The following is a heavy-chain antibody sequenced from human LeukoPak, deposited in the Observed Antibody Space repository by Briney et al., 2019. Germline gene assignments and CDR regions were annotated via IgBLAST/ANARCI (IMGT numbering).Heavy chain of an antibody. CDR3: AKSYYDSSGYYFGLIGY. J-gene: IGHJ4*02. CDR2: IDASGVNT. Sequence: PGGSLRLSCAASRFTFSGYAMYWVRQAPGKGLEWVSCIDASGVNTYYADSVKGRFTISRDNSKNTLYLQMNSLRAEDTAVYYCAKSYYDSSGYYFGLIGYWGQGTLVTVSS. V-gene: IGHV3-23*01. CDR1: RFTFSGYA. D-gene: IGHD3-22*01.